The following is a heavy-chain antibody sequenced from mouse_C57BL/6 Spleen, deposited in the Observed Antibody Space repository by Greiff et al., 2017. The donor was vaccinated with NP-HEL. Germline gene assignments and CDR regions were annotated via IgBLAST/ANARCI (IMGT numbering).Heavy chain of an antibody. CDR2: IHPNSGST. CDR3: ARRDDYDGFAY. CDR1: GYTFTSYW. J-gene: IGHJ3*01. V-gene: IGHV1-64*01. D-gene: IGHD2-4*01. Sequence: QVQLQQPGAELVKPGASVKLSCKASGYTFTSYWMHWVKQRPGQGLERIGMIHPNSGSTNYNEKFKSKATLTVDKSSSTAYMQLSSLTSEDSAVYYCARRDDYDGFAYWGQGTLVTVSA.